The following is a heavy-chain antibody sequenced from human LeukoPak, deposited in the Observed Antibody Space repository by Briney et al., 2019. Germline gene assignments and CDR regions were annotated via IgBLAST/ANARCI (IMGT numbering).Heavy chain of an antibody. CDR3: ARDLDGYNTFDY. J-gene: IGHJ4*02. CDR1: GFTFSSYS. CDR2: ISRSGNTK. V-gene: IGHV3-48*04. Sequence: PGGSLRLSCAASGFTFSSYSMNWVRQAPGKGLEWVSYISRSGNTKYYSDSVKGRFTISRDNVKDSLYLQMNSLRAEDTAVYYCARDLDGYNTFDYWGQGTLVTVSS. D-gene: IGHD5-24*01.